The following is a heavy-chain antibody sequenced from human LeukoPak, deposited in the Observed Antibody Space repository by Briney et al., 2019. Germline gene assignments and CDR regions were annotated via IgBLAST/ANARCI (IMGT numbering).Heavy chain of an antibody. V-gene: IGHV3-48*04. Sequence: GGSLRLSCAASGFTFSSNSMNWVRQAPGKGLEWVSYISSSGKIIYYADSVKGRFTISRHNAKNSLYLQMNSLRAEDTAVYYCATMGVVVVAATCPDYWGQGTLVTVSS. J-gene: IGHJ4*02. CDR3: ATMGVVVVAATCPDY. CDR1: GFTFSSNS. CDR2: ISSSGKII. D-gene: IGHD2-15*01.